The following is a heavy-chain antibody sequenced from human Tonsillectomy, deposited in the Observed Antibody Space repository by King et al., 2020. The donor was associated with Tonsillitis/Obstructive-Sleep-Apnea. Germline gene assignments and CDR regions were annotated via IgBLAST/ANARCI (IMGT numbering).Heavy chain of an antibody. Sequence: LVESGGGLVQPGGSLRLSCAASEFIFSSFWMSWVRQAPGKGLEWVANIKQDGSEKNYADSVKGRFTISRDNVKNSLYLQMNSLRAEDTAVYYCARDLVPVVARGWFDPWGQGTLVTVSS. V-gene: IGHV3-7*01. CDR3: ARDLVPVVARGWFDP. CDR2: IKQDGSEK. CDR1: EFIFSSFW. J-gene: IGHJ5*02. D-gene: IGHD2-2*01.